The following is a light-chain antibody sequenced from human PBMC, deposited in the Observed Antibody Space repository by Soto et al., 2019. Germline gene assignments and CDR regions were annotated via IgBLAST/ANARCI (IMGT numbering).Light chain of an antibody. V-gene: IGKV3-11*01. CDR1: LSVSVY. CDR3: HQRQYWPPIT. CDR2: DAS. Sequence: ELVLTQSPATLSWSPGERATLSSRTSLSVSVYLDWYQQKPGQAPRLLISDASNRATGIPARFSGSGSGTDFTLTISSLGPEDFAVYYCHQRQYWPPITFGQGTRLEIK. J-gene: IGKJ5*01.